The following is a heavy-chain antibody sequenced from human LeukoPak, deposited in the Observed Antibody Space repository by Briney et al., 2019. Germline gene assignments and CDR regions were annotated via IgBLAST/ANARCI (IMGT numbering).Heavy chain of an antibody. J-gene: IGHJ6*03. CDR3: ARDAGYDQYYYYYYMDV. CDR1: GYTFTSDG. D-gene: IGHD5-12*01. CDR2: INPNSGGT. V-gene: IGHV1-2*02. Sequence: ASVTVSCKASGYTFTSDGISWVRQAPGQGLEWMGWINPNSGGTNYAQKFQGRVTMTRDTSISTAYMELSRLRSDDTAVYYCARDAGYDQYYYYYYMDVWGKGTTVTVSS.